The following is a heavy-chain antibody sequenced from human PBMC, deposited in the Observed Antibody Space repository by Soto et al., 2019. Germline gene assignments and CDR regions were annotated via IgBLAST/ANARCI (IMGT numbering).Heavy chain of an antibody. J-gene: IGHJ4*02. V-gene: IGHV3-30*18. CDR2: VSHDGRNT. Sequence: VQLVESGGGVVQPGRSLRLSCAASGFTFSDYAMHWVRQAPGKGLEWVAVVSHDGRNTHYADSVKGRFTISRDSSKTTVSLEMTSLRAEDTAVDYCAKGGRQWLVTSDFNYWGQGALVTVSS. D-gene: IGHD6-19*01. CDR3: AKGGRQWLVTSDFNY. CDR1: GFTFSDYA.